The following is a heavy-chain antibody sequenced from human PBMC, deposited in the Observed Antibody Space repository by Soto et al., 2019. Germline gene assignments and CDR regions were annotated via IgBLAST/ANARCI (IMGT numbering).Heavy chain of an antibody. CDR2: IKQDGSEK. J-gene: IGHJ3*02. CDR1: GFTFSSYW. CDR3: ARVSSGWFTDGAFDI. D-gene: IGHD6-19*01. V-gene: IGHV3-7*03. Sequence: GESLKISCAASGFTFSSYWMSWVRQAPGKGLEWVANIKQDGSEKYYVDSVKGRFTISRDNAKNSLYLQMNSLRAEDTAVYYCARVSSGWFTDGAFDIWGQGTMVTVSS.